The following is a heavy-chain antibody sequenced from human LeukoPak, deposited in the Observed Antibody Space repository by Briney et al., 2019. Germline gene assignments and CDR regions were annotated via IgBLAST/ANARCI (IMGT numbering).Heavy chain of an antibody. D-gene: IGHD6-6*01. CDR1: GFTFSSYA. Sequence: PGGSLRLSCAASGFTFSSYAMSWVRQAPGKGLEWVSAISGSGSSTYYADSVKGRFTISRDNSKNTLYLQMNSLRAEDTAVYYCAKDMRGSSFSTNWFDPWGQGTLVTVSS. CDR2: ISGSGSST. V-gene: IGHV3-23*01. CDR3: AKDMRGSSFSTNWFDP. J-gene: IGHJ5*02.